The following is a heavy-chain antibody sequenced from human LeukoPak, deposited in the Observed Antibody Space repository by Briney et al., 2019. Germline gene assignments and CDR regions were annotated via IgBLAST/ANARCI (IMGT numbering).Heavy chain of an antibody. CDR3: ARVTAVAGPR. CDR1: GFTFSSYA. D-gene: IGHD6-19*01. V-gene: IGHV3-64*04. CDR2: ISSNGGST. J-gene: IGHJ4*02. Sequence: GGSLRLSCSASGFTFSSYAMHWVRQAPGKGLEYVSAISSNGGSTYYADSVKGRFTISRDNAKNSLYLQMNSLRAEDTAVYYCARVTAVAGPRWGQGTLVTVSS.